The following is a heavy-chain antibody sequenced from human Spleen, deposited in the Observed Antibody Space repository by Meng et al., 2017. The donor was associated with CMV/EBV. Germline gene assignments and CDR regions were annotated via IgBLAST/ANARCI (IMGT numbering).Heavy chain of an antibody. Sequence: ASGFTFANGWMTWVRQAPGKGLEWVGRIKSKAAGGTIDYAPPVEGRFTISRDDSEDTLYLHMNTLQIEDTAVYYCAVQTVPPALGYWGQGTLVTVSS. CDR2: IKSKAAGGTI. D-gene: IGHD2-2*01. CDR3: AVQTVPPALGY. J-gene: IGHJ4*02. V-gene: IGHV3-15*01. CDR1: GFTFANGW.